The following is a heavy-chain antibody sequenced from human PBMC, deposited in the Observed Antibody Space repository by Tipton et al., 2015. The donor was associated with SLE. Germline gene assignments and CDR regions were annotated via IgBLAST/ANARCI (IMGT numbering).Heavy chain of an antibody. V-gene: IGHV4-34*01. J-gene: IGHJ4*02. CDR3: ARSQNYFDY. Sequence: TLSLTCTVSGGSFSGYYWSWIRQPPGKGLEWIGEINHSGSTNYNPSLKSRVTISVDTSKNQFSLKLSSVTAADTAVYYCARSQNYFDYWGQGTLVTVSS. CDR2: INHSGST. CDR1: GGSFSGYY.